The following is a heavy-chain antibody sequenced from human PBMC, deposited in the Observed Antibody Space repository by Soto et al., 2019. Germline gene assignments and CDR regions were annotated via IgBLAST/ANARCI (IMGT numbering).Heavy chain of an antibody. D-gene: IGHD2-8*01. V-gene: IGHV3-23*01. CDR2: IGDSSDNT. CDR1: GFTFSTEH. CDR3: ECDAVKRDLYSL. Sequence: TGGARRLSCTGSGFTFSTEHKLLVRHPPGKGLEWVSTIGDSSDNTFYADSVRGRFTISRDNSKNTLYLQLNSLRVEDTAVYYYECDAVKRDLYSLCGRGSLVIGSS. J-gene: IGHJ2*01.